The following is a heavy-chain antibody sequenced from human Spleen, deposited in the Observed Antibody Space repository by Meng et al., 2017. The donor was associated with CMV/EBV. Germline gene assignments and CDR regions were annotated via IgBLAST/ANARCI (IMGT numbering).Heavy chain of an antibody. J-gene: IGHJ4*02. V-gene: IGHV2-5*01. CDR1: GVSLCSGGVG. Sequence: SGVSLCSGGVGVGWSHKPAGGAVGWVAIVYWNGNTRYRANLKARLTVTRDTSKNQVVLTLTGMEPVDTATYYCALKIKYSSATVYFDYWGQGTLVTVSS. D-gene: IGHD3-22*01. CDR3: ALKIKYSSATVYFDY. CDR2: VYWNGNT.